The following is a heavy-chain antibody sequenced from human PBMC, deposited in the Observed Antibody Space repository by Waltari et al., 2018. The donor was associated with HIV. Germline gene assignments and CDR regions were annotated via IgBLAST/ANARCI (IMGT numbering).Heavy chain of an antibody. CDR3: TRGRDCSSTSCYGDY. Sequence: EVQLVESGGGLVQPGRSLRLSCTASGITFGVYAMSWFRQAPGKGLEWVGFIRSKAYGGTTEYAASVKGRFTISRDDSKSIAYLQMNSLKTEDTAVYYCTRGRDCSSTSCYGDYWGQGTLVTVSS. D-gene: IGHD2-2*01. CDR2: IRSKAYGGTT. J-gene: IGHJ4*02. CDR1: GITFGVYA. V-gene: IGHV3-49*03.